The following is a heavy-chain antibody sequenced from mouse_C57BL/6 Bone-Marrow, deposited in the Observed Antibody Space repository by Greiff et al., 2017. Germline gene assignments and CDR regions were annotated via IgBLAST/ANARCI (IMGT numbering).Heavy chain of an antibody. Sequence: EVKVVESGGDLVKPGGSLKLSCAASGFTFSSYGMSWVRQTPDKRLEWVATISSGGSYTYYPDSVKGRFTISRDNAKNTLYLQMSSLKSEDTAMYYCARREYSTCAYWGQGTLVTVSA. D-gene: IGHD2-5*01. CDR1: GFTFSSYG. V-gene: IGHV5-6*02. CDR2: ISSGGSYT. J-gene: IGHJ3*01. CDR3: ARREYSTCAY.